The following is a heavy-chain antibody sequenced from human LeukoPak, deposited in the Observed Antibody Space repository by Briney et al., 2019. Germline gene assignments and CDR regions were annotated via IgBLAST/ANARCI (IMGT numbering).Heavy chain of an antibody. D-gene: IGHD4-17*01. CDR2: IKQDGSEK. Sequence: QPGGSLRLSCAASGFTFSSYWMSWVRQAPGKGLGWVANIKQDGSEKYYVDSVKGRFTISRDNAKNSLYLQMNSLRAEDTAVYYCAREWGYYGDQPFDYWGQGTLVTVSS. V-gene: IGHV3-7*01. CDR1: GFTFSSYW. J-gene: IGHJ4*02. CDR3: AREWGYYGDQPFDY.